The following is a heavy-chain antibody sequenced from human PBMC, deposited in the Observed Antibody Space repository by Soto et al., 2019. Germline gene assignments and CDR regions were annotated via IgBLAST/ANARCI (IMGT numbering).Heavy chain of an antibody. Sequence: SETLSLTCTVSGGSISSSSSYWGWIRQPPGKGLEWVGSIYYLGNTYYNPSLGSRVTISVDTSKNQFSLMLRSVTAADTAVFYCAGLYPYGSSGYRLNYWGQGALVTVSS. D-gene: IGHD3-22*01. V-gene: IGHV4-39*01. J-gene: IGHJ4*02. CDR1: GGSISSSSSY. CDR3: AGLYPYGSSGYRLNY. CDR2: IYYLGNT.